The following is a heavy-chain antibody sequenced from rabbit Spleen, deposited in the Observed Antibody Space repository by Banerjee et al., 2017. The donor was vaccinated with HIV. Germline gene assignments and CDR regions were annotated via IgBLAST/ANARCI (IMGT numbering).Heavy chain of an antibody. CDR3: ARDTGSSFSSYGMHL. V-gene: IGHV1S40*01. CDR1: GFSFSSSDY. J-gene: IGHJ6*01. Sequence: QSLEESGGDLVKPGASLTLTCTASGFSFSSSDYMCWVRQAPGKGLEWISCIAGSSSGFPYSATWAKGRFTCSKTSSTTVTLQMTSLTVADTATYFCARDTGSSFSSYGMHLWGPGTLVTVS. D-gene: IGHD8-1*01. CDR2: IAGSSSGFP.